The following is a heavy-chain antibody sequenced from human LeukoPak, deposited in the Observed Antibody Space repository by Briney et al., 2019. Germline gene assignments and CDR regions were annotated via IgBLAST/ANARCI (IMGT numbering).Heavy chain of an antibody. CDR3: ARVSFDYDILTGYSP. CDR1: GYTFTSYA. Sequence: ASVKVSCKASGYTFTSYAMHWVRQAPGQRLEWMGWINAGNGNTKYSQKFQGRVTITRDTSASTAYMELSSVRSEDTAVYYCARVSFDYDILTGYSPWGQGTLVTVSS. V-gene: IGHV1-3*01. J-gene: IGHJ5*02. CDR2: INAGNGNT. D-gene: IGHD3-9*01.